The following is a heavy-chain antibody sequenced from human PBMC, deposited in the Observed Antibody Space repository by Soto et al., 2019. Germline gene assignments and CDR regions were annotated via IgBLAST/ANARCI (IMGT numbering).Heavy chain of an antibody. Sequence: PSEILSLTCAVSGYSISSGYYWGWIRQPPGKGLEWIGSIYHSGSTYYNPSLKSRVTISVDTSKNQFSLKLSSVTAADTAVYYCALHIQWLDEYNWSDPWGQGTLVTVSS. CDR3: ALHIQWLDEYNWSDP. V-gene: IGHV4-38-2*01. J-gene: IGHJ5*02. D-gene: IGHD6-19*01. CDR2: IYHSGST. CDR1: GYSISSGYY.